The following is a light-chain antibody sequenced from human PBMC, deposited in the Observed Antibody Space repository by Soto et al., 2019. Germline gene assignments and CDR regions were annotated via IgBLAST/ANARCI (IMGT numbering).Light chain of an antibody. CDR3: QQYKSSPCT. J-gene: IGKJ2*02. CDR2: KAS. CDR1: QSIGTL. Sequence: IQMTQSPSTLSASVGDRVTITCRASQSIGTLLAWHQQEPGKAPKLLIYKASSLESGVPSRFNGSGSGTEFTLTISTLQPDDLATYYCQQYKSSPCTFGQGTKLELK. V-gene: IGKV1-5*03.